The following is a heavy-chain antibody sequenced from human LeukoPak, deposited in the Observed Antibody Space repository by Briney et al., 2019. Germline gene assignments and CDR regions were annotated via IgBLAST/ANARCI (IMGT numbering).Heavy chain of an antibody. CDR3: ARAKESGLVPKYYFDY. CDR2: INPNGGNT. Sequence: ASVKVSCKASGYTFTSYYMHWVRQAPGQGLEWMGIINPNGGNTRYAQKFQGRVTITRDTSTSTVYMELSSLRSEDTAVYYCARAKESGLVPKYYFDYWGQGTLVTVSS. CDR1: GYTFTSYY. D-gene: IGHD3-16*01. V-gene: IGHV1-46*01. J-gene: IGHJ4*02.